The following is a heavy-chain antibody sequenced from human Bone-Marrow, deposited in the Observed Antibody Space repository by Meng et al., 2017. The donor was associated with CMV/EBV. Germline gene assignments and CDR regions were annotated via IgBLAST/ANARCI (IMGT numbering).Heavy chain of an antibody. Sequence: GESLKISCAASGFTFSSYSTNWVRQAPGKGLEWVSSISSSSSYIYYADSVKGRFTISRDNAKNSLYLQMNSLRAEDTAVYYCARDMQAAAYYWGQGTLVTVSS. V-gene: IGHV3-21*01. CDR2: ISSSSSYI. CDR3: ARDMQAAAYY. J-gene: IGHJ4*02. CDR1: GFTFSSYS. D-gene: IGHD6-13*01.